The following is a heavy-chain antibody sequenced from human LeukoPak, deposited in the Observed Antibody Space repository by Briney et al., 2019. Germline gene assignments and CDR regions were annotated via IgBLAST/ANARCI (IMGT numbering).Heavy chain of an antibody. J-gene: IGHJ4*02. V-gene: IGHV3-30*18. CDR2: ISYDGTNK. CDR1: GFTFNTYG. CDR3: AKNPLRAAPGFFDY. D-gene: IGHD6-13*01. Sequence: GGSLRLSCAVSGFTFNTYGIHWVRQTPNKGLEWVALISYDGTNKYYADSVKGRFTISRDNSKNTLYLQMNSLRAEDTAVYHCAKNPLRAAPGFFDYWGQGTLVTVSS.